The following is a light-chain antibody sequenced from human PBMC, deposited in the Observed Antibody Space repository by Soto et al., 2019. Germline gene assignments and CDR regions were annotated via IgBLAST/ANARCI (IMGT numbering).Light chain of an antibody. CDR1: QSVSNNY. V-gene: IGKV3D-20*02. CDR2: GAS. CDR3: QQRSNWPVT. J-gene: IGKJ3*01. Sequence: EIVLTQSPGTLSLYPGERATLSCRASQSVSNNYLAWYQQKPGQAPRLLIYGASNRATGIPDRFSGSGSGTDFTLTISRLEPEDSAVYYCQQRSNWPVTFGPGTKVDIK.